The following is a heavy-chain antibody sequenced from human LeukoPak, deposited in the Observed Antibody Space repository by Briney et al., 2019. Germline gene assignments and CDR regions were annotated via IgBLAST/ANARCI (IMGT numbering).Heavy chain of an antibody. Sequence: SETLSLTXTVSVGSISSYYWSWIRKSAGKGLEWLGRIYTSGSTNYNPSLKSRVTMSVDTSKNQFSLKLSSVTAADTAVYYCARITYGDFEGVFDYWGQGTLVTVSS. CDR3: ARITYGDFEGVFDY. J-gene: IGHJ4*02. CDR2: IYTSGST. V-gene: IGHV4-4*07. CDR1: VGSISSYY. D-gene: IGHD4-17*01.